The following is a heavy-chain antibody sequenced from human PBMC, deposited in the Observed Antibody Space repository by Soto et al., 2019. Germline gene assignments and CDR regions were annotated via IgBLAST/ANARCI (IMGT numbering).Heavy chain of an antibody. J-gene: IGHJ4*02. D-gene: IGHD6-13*01. V-gene: IGHV1-69*02. CDR1: GGTFSSYT. CDR3: ARRLSSSHPFDY. Sequence: QVQLVQSGAEVKKPGSSVKVSCKASGGTFSSYTISWVRQAPGQGLEWMGRIIPILGIANYAQKFQGRVTITADKSTSTAYMELSSLRSEDTAVYYCARRLSSSHPFDYWGQGTLVTVSS. CDR2: IIPILGIA.